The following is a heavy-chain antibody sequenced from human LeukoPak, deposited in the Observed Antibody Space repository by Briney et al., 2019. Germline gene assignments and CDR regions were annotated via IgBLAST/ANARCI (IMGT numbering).Heavy chain of an antibody. V-gene: IGHV4-34*01. CDR2: INHSGST. J-gene: IGHJ5*02. CDR3: ARHARYNWNYGWFDP. D-gene: IGHD1-7*01. CDR1: GGSFSGYY. Sequence: SETLSLTCAVYGGSFSGYYWSWIRQPPGKGLEWIGEINHSGSTNYNPSLKSRVTISVDTSKNQFSLKLSSVTAADTAVYYCARHARYNWNYGWFDPWGQGTLVTVSS.